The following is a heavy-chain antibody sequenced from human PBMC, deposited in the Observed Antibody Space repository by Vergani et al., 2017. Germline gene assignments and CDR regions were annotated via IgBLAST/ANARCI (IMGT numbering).Heavy chain of an antibody. D-gene: IGHD6-13*01. CDR1: GVSVTDYN. CDR2: LSTTGGA. V-gene: IGHV4-59*02. CDR3: AGDTHSWQRADR. Sequence: QAQLQESGPGLVKPSETLSLTCHVFGVSVTDYNCNWIRLAPGKGLEWIGSLSTTGGATPASHNPSLKIRVSISVDTSKSQFSLRLTSVTAADSAIYYCAGDTHSWQRADRWGQGLLVSVSS. J-gene: IGHJ5*02.